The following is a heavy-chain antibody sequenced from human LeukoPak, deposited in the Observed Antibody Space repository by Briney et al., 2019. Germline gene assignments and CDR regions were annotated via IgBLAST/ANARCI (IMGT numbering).Heavy chain of an antibody. D-gene: IGHD5-12*01. CDR3: AKGPGARGYFNWFDP. V-gene: IGHV3-48*03. CDR1: GFSFSNYE. J-gene: IGHJ5*02. Sequence: GGSLRLSCAASGFSFSNYEMNWVRQAPGKGLEWISYITASSTTIYYADSVKGRFTISRDNAKNSLNLQMNGLRGEDTAVYYCAKGPGARGYFNWFDPWGQGTLVTVSS. CDR2: ITASSTTI.